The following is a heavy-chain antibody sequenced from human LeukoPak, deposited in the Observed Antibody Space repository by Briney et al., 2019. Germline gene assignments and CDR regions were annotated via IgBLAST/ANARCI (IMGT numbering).Heavy chain of an antibody. J-gene: IGHJ4*02. CDR1: GFTFSSYA. CDR2: ISSNGDST. V-gene: IGHV3-64D*06. D-gene: IGHD3-10*01. Sequence: GGSLRLSCSASGFTFSSYAMHWVRQAPGKGLEYVSAISSNGDSTYYADSVKGRFTISRDNSKHTLYLQMSSLSGVYLEVNCCRIDLRPLVRGVIISGFDYWGQGTLVTVSS. CDR3: RIDLRPLVRGVIISGFDY.